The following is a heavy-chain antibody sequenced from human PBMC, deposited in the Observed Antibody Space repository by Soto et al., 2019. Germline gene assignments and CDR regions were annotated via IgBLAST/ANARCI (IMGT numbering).Heavy chain of an antibody. Sequence: ASVKVSSRASGTTFSSYTISWVRKAPGKGLEWMGRIIPICGTANYAQKFQGRVTITADESTSTAYMELSSLRSEDTAVYYCARGPYNDFCSDYWYYFDYWGQGTLVTVSS. CDR2: IIPICGTA. V-gene: IGHV1-69*13. CDR3: ARGPYNDFCSDYWYYFDY. J-gene: IGHJ4*02. CDR1: GTTFSSYT. D-gene: IGHD3-3*01.